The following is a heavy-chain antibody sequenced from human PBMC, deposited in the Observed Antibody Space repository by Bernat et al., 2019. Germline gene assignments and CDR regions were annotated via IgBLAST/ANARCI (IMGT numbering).Heavy chain of an antibody. CDR2: ISGSGGRT. D-gene: IGHD3-22*01. Sequence: EVQLLESGGGLVQPGGSLRLSCAASGFTFSSYAMSWVRQAPGKGLEWVSAISGSGGRTYYAASVKGRFTISRDNSKNTLYLQMNSMRAEDTAVYYCAKDRIVVVIGSDYWGQGTLVTVSS. CDR1: GFTFSSYA. V-gene: IGHV3-23*01. CDR3: AKDRIVVVIGSDY. J-gene: IGHJ4*02.